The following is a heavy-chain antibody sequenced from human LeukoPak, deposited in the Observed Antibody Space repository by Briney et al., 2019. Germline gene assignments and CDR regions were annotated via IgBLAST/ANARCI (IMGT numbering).Heavy chain of an antibody. V-gene: IGHV3-33*01. J-gene: IGHJ4*02. CDR1: GFTFSSYG. Sequence: GGSLRLSCAASGFTFSSYGMHWVRQAPGKGLEWVAVIWYDGSNKYYADPVKGRFTISRDNSKNTLYLQMNSLRAEDTAVYYCARGQRGYSYGSFDYWGQGTLVTVSS. D-gene: IGHD5-18*01. CDR3: ARGQRGYSYGSFDY. CDR2: IWYDGSNK.